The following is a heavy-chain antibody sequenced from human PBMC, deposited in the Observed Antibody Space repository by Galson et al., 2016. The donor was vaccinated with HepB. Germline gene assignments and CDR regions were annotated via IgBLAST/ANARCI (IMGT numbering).Heavy chain of an antibody. CDR2: IKYDGTEK. V-gene: IGHV3-7*05. D-gene: IGHD6-13*01. J-gene: IGHJ4*02. Sequence: SLRLSCAASGYSFSNCWMSWVRQAPGKGLEWVANIKYDGTEKSYVGSVKGRFTISRDNAKNSLYLQMNSLRVEDTAMYYCAKDAYSRGDYWGQGTRVTVSS. CDR3: AKDAYSRGDY. CDR1: GYSFSNCW.